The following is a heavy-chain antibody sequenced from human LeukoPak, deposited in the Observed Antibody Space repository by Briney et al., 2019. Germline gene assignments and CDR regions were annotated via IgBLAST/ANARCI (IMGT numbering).Heavy chain of an antibody. CDR3: ARQARGFVL. V-gene: IGHV3-66*04. CDR2: IYSGGST. D-gene: IGHD3-10*01. J-gene: IGHJ4*02. CDR1: GFIFSNYG. Sequence: GGSLRLSCAASGFIFSNYGMNWVRQAPGKGLEWVSVIYSGGSTYYAGSVKGRFTISRDNSKNTLYLQMNSLRAEDTAVYYCARQARGFVLWGQGTLVTVSS.